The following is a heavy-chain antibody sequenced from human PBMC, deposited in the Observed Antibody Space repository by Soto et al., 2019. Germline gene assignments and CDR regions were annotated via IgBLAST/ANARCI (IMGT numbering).Heavy chain of an antibody. CDR2: IYYSGST. J-gene: IGHJ5*02. CDR1: GGSISSSSYY. Sequence: NPSETLSLTCTVSGGSISSSSYYWGWIRQPPGKGLEWIGSIYYSGSTYYNPSLKSRVTISVDTSKNQFSLKLSSVTAADTAVYYCARHVLERRNNWFDPWGQGTLVTVSS. D-gene: IGHD1-1*01. V-gene: IGHV4-39*01. CDR3: ARHVLERRNNWFDP.